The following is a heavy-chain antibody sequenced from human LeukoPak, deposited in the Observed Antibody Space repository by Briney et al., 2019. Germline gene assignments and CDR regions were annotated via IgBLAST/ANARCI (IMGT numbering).Heavy chain of an antibody. V-gene: IGHV4-30-2*01. Sequence: SQTLSLTCTVSGGSISSGGYYWSWIRQPPGKGLEWIGYIYHSGSTYYNPSLKSRVTISVDRSKNQFSLKLSSVTAADTAVYYCARLKYYDFWSVSAFDYWGQGTLVTVSS. J-gene: IGHJ4*02. CDR3: ARLKYYDFWSVSAFDY. CDR2: IYHSGST. D-gene: IGHD3-3*01. CDR1: GGSISSGGYY.